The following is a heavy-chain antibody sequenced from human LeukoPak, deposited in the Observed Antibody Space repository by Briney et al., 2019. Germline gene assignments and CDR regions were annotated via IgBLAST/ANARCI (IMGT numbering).Heavy chain of an antibody. V-gene: IGHV1-46*01. CDR3: AKGLAAAGTRYYYYYGMDV. CDR2: INPSGGST. D-gene: IGHD6-13*01. J-gene: IGHJ6*02. CDR1: GYTFTSYY. Sequence: GASVKVSCKASGYTFTSYYMHWVRQAPGQGLEWMGIINPSGGSTSYAQKFQGRVTMTRDTSTSTVYMELSSLRSEDTAVYYCAKGLAAAGTRYYYYYGMDVWGQGTTVTVSS.